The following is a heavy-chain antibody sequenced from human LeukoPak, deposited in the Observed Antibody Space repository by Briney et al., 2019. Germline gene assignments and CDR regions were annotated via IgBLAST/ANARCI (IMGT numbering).Heavy chain of an antibody. J-gene: IGHJ4*02. Sequence: GRSLRLSCAASGFTFSSYGMHWVRQAPGKGLEWVAVISYDGSNKYYADSVKGRFTISRDNSKNTLYLQMNSLRAEDTAVYYCARDLSAFDCLDYWGQGTLVTVSS. CDR2: ISYDGSNK. CDR1: GFTFSSYG. V-gene: IGHV3-30*03. D-gene: IGHD3-9*01. CDR3: ARDLSAFDCLDY.